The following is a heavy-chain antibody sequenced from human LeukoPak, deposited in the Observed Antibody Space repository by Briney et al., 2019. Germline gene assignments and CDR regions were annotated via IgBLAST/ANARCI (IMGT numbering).Heavy chain of an antibody. Sequence: GGPLRLSCAASGFTFSSYAMHWVRQAPGKGLEWVAVISYDGSNKYYADSVKGRFTISRDNSKNTLYLQMNSLRAEDTAVYYCAKDFRDGYNKFDYWGQGTLVTVSS. J-gene: IGHJ4*02. D-gene: IGHD5-24*01. CDR3: AKDFRDGYNKFDY. CDR2: ISYDGSNK. V-gene: IGHV3-30-3*01. CDR1: GFTFSSYA.